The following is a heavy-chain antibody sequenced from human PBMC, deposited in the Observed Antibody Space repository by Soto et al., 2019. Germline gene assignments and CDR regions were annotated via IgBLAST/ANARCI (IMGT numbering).Heavy chain of an antibody. D-gene: IGHD3-16*01. Sequence: QVQLVQSGAEVKKPGASVKVSCKASGYTFTSYYMHWVRQAPGQGLEWMGIINPSGGSTSYAQKSQGRVTMTRDTSTSTVDMELSSLRSEDTAVYYCARLPGGGAEGEDYWGQGTLVTVSS. V-gene: IGHV1-46*01. J-gene: IGHJ4*02. CDR3: ARLPGGGAEGEDY. CDR1: GYTFTSYY. CDR2: INPSGGST.